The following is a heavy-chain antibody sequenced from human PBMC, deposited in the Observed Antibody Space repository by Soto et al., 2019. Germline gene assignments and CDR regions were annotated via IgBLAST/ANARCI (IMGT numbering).Heavy chain of an antibody. CDR1: GFSFSSCA. J-gene: IGHJ4*02. Sequence: VGSRRISCAASGFSFSSCAMSWVRQAPGKGLEWVSVISGSGRSTDYADSVKGRFTMSRDNSKNMVFLQMNSLSAEDTAVYYCAKHTLFSDSWYEDYWGQGTLVTVSS. CDR2: ISGSGRST. CDR3: AKHTLFSDSWYEDY. V-gene: IGHV3-23*01. D-gene: IGHD6-13*01.